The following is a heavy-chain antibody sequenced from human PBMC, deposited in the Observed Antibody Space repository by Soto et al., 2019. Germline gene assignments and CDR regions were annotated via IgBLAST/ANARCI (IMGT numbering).Heavy chain of an antibody. D-gene: IGHD3-3*01. CDR3: ASLFAYDFCSGYYPRLYCFDF. J-gene: IGHJ4*02. Sequence: PSETLSLTCTVSCGSISSSSYYWGWIRQPPGTGLEWRGRIYYSGSTYYNPSLKSRVTISVDTSKNQFSLKLSSVTAADTAVYYCASLFAYDFCSGYYPRLYCFDFWGQGTMVTVSS. V-gene: IGHV4-39*01. CDR2: IYYSGST. CDR1: CGSISSSSYY.